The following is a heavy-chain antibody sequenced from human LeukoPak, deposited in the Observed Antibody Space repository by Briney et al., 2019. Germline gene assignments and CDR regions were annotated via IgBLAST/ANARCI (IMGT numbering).Heavy chain of an antibody. J-gene: IGHJ4*02. V-gene: IGHV5-51*01. D-gene: IGHD5-18*01. Sequence: GESLKISCKGSGYSFTSYWIGWVRQMSGKGLECMGIIYPGDSDTRYSPSFQGQVSISADKSISTAYLQWSSLKASDTAMYYCARLLDSYGYLFDYWGQGTLVTVSS. CDR3: ARLLDSYGYLFDY. CDR1: GYSFTSYW. CDR2: IYPGDSDT.